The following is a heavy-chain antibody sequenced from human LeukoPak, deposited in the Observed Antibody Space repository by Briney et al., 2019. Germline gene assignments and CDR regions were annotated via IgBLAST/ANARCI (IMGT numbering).Heavy chain of an antibody. CDR2: ISGSGGST. Sequence: GGSLRLSCAASGFTFSSYAMSWVRQAPGKGLEWVSAISGSGGSTYYADYVKGRFTISRDNSKNTLYLQMNSLRAEDTAVYYCAKDRVRGYSQGDVDYWGQEPWSPSPQ. J-gene: IGHJ4*01. CDR3: AKDRVRGYSQGDVDY. D-gene: IGHD5-18*01. V-gene: IGHV3-23*01. CDR1: GFTFSSYA.